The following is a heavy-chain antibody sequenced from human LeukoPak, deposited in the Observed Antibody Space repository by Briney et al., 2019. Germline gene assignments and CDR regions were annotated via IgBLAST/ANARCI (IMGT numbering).Heavy chain of an antibody. Sequence: GGSLRLSCAASGFTFSSYGMHWVRQAPGKGLEWVALIRYDGSDKYYADSVKGRFTISRDNSENTLYLQMNSLRAEDTAVYYCAKGPGFYFDYWGQGTLVTVSS. J-gene: IGHJ4*02. CDR3: AKGPGFYFDY. CDR2: IRYDGSDK. V-gene: IGHV3-30*02. CDR1: GFTFSSYG.